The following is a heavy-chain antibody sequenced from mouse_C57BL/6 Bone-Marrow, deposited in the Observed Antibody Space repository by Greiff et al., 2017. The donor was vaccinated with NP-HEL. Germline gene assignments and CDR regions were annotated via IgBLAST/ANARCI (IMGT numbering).Heavy chain of an antibody. J-gene: IGHJ3*01. CDR2: ISDGGSYT. D-gene: IGHD1-1*01. CDR1: GFTFSSYA. Sequence: EVMLVESGGGLVKPGGSLKLSCAASGFTFSSYAMSWVRQTPEKRLEWVATISDGGSYTYYPDNVKGRFTISRDNAKNNLYLQMSHLKSEDTAMYYCAGRSDYYYGTAWFAYWGQGTLVTVSA. V-gene: IGHV5-4*03. CDR3: AGRSDYYYGTAWFAY.